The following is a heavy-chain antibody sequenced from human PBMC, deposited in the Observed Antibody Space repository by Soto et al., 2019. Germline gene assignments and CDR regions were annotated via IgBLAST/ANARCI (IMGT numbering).Heavy chain of an antibody. J-gene: IGHJ4*02. D-gene: IGHD2-15*01. V-gene: IGHV3-23*01. CDR2: ISGSGGST. CDR3: AKRYRSGGSCYGIVDY. Sequence: EVQLLESGGGLVQPGGSLRLSCAASGFTFSSNAMNWVRQAPGKGLEWVSTISGSGGSTHYADSVKGRFTISRDNSKNTLYLQMNSLRAEDTAVYHCAKRYRSGGSCYGIVDYWGQGTLVTVSS. CDR1: GFTFSSNA.